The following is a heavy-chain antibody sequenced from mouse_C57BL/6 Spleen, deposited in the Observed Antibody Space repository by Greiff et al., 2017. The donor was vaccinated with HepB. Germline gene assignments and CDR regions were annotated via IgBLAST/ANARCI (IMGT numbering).Heavy chain of an antibody. CDR3: ARITTVEEYYFDY. Sequence: QVQLQQPGAELVKPGASVKLSCKASGYTFTSYWLQWVKQRPGQGLEWIGEIDPSDSYTNYNQKFKGKATLTVDTSSSTAYMQLSSLTSEDSAVYYCARITTVEEYYFDYWGQGTTLTVSS. D-gene: IGHD1-1*01. CDR1: GYTFTSYW. V-gene: IGHV1-50*01. J-gene: IGHJ2*01. CDR2: IDPSDSYT.